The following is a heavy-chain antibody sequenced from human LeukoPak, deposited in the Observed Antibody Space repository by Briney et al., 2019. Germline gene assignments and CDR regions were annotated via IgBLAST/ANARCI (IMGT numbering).Heavy chain of an antibody. CDR3: AIFDFLFGEIDNWFDP. CDR2: IYPGDSDT. J-gene: IGHJ5*02. CDR1: GYNFTIYW. Sequence: GESLKISCKGSGYNFTIYWIGWVRQMPGKGLEWMGIIYPGDSDTRYSPSFQGQVTISADKSISTAYLQWSSLKAPDTAMYYCAIFDFLFGEIDNWFDPWGQGTQVTVSS. D-gene: IGHD3-16*01. V-gene: IGHV5-51*01.